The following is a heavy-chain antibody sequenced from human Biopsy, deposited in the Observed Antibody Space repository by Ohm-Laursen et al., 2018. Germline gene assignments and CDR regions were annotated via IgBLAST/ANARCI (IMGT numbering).Heavy chain of an antibody. CDR2: ISPYNGDT. D-gene: IGHD6-25*01. CDR1: GYTFTNYG. CDR3: ARATYSSGHKIDS. V-gene: IGHV1-18*01. Sequence: ASVKVSCKASGYTFTNYGISWVRQAPGQGLEWMGWISPYNGDTDYAQKLQGRVTMTTDTSTSTAYMDLRSLRSDDTAVYHCARATYSSGHKIDSWGQGTLVTVSS. J-gene: IGHJ4*02.